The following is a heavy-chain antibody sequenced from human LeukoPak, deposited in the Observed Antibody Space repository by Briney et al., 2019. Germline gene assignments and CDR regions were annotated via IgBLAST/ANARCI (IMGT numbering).Heavy chain of an antibody. CDR2: ISGSGGST. D-gene: IGHD2-2*01. CDR1: GFTFSSYA. CDR3: ARDRSAYCSSTSCYLSGY. Sequence: GGSLRLSCAASGFTFSSYAMSWVRQAPGKGLEWVSAISGSGGSTYYADSVKGRFTISRDNAKNSLYLQMNSLRAEDTAVYYCARDRSAYCSSTSCYLSGYWGQGTLVTVSS. V-gene: IGHV3-23*01. J-gene: IGHJ4*02.